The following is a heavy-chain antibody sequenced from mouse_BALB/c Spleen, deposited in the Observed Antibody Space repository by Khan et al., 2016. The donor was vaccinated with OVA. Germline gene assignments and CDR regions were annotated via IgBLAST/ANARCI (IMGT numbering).Heavy chain of an antibody. J-gene: IGHJ1*01. CDR1: GYTFFTYW. CDR2: ILPGSGS. Sequence: QVQLQQPGAELMKPGASVKISCKATGYTFFTYWIEWVKQRPGHGLEWIGEILPGSGSNYNEKFKGKATFTADTSSNTAYMQLSRLTSEDSAVYYCARTRHFDVWGAGTTVTVSS. CDR3: ARTRHFDV. D-gene: IGHD2-14*01. V-gene: IGHV1-9*01.